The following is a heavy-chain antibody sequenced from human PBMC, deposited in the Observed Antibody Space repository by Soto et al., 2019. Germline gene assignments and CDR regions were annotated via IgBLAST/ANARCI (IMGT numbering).Heavy chain of an antibody. CDR1: GFMFENFG. CDR2: ISGSGFKK. J-gene: IGHJ5*02. Sequence: GGSMRLSFAASGFMFENFGMSWVRQATGKWLEWISSISGSGFKKYYAYSVKGRFTISRDNSKSTVYLELNNMSAVDTAVYHCAKNQGVELVPLSTVDWFDPWGQGSVVTVYS. CDR3: AKNQGVELVPLSTVDWFDP. V-gene: IGHV3-23*01. D-gene: IGHD1-26*01.